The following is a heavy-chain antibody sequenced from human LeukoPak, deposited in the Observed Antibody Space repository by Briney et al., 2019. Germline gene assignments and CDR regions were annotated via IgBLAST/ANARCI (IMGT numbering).Heavy chain of an antibody. CDR2: ISYDGSNK. Sequence: TGGSLRLSCAASGFTFSSYAMHWVRQAPGKGLEWVAVISYDGSNKYYADSVKGRFTISRDNSKNTLYLQMNSLRAEDTAVYYCARGEYSSGWPFDYWGQGTLVTVSS. V-gene: IGHV3-30-3*01. D-gene: IGHD6-19*01. CDR1: GFTFSSYA. J-gene: IGHJ4*02. CDR3: ARGEYSSGWPFDY.